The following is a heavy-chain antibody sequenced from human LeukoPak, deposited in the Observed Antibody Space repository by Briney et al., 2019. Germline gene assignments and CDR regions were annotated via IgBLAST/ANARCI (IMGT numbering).Heavy chain of an antibody. V-gene: IGHV3-33*08. J-gene: IGHJ5*02. CDR3: ARRPRGDYSNWFDP. CDR2: IWYDGSNK. CDR1: GFTFSSFG. Sequence: GGSLRLSCAASGFTFSSFGMHWVRQAPGKGLEWVAVIWYDGSNKYYADSVKGRFTISRDNSKNTLYLQMNSLRAEDTAVYYCARRPRGDYSNWFDPWGQGTLVTVSS. D-gene: IGHD4-11*01.